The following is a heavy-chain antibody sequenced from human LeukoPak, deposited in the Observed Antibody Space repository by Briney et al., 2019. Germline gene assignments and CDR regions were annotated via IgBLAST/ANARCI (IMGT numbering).Heavy chain of an antibody. D-gene: IGHD1-26*01. CDR3: ARDGISGSYYAEYFQH. CDR1: GGFISSYY. Sequence: SETLSLTCTVSGGFISSYYWSWIRQPPGKGLEWIGYIYYTGSTNYNPSLKSRVTISVDTSKNQFSLKLSSVTAADTAVYYCARDGISGSYYAEYFQHWGQGTLVTVSS. CDR2: IYYTGST. V-gene: IGHV4-59*01. J-gene: IGHJ1*01.